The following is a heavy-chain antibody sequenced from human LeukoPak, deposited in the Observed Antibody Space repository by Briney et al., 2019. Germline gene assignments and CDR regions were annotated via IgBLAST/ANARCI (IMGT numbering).Heavy chain of an antibody. D-gene: IGHD6-13*01. Sequence: ASVKVSCKASGYTFTSYGISWVRQAPGQGLEWMGWISAHNGNTNYAQKLQGRVTMTTDTSTSTAYMELRSLRSDDTAVYYCARDAEYSSSWYFDYWGQGTLVTVSS. V-gene: IGHV1-18*01. J-gene: IGHJ4*02. CDR1: GYTFTSYG. CDR3: ARDAEYSSSWYFDY. CDR2: ISAHNGNT.